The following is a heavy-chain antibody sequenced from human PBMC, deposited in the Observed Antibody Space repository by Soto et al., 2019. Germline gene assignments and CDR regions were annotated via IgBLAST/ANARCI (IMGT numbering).Heavy chain of an antibody. J-gene: IGHJ6*02. CDR1: GGSISSGGYY. Sequence: QVQLQESGPGLVKPSQTLSLTCTVSGGSISSGGYYWSWIRQHPGKGLEWIGYIYYSGSTYYNPSLKSRVTISVDTSKNQFSLKLSSVTAADTAVYYCARDAPGDGYDFWSGRYYYYYGMDVWGQGTTVTVSS. V-gene: IGHV4-31*03. D-gene: IGHD3-3*01. CDR2: IYYSGST. CDR3: ARDAPGDGYDFWSGRYYYYYGMDV.